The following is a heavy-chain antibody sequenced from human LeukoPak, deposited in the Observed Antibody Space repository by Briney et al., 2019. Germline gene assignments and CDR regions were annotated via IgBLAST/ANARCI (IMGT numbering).Heavy chain of an antibody. D-gene: IGHD4-17*01. Sequence: GGSLRLSCAASGFTFDDYAMHWVRQAPGKGLEWVSGISWNSGSIGHADSVKGRFTISRDNAKNSLYLQMNSLRAEDTALYYCAKTTVTHLGGWFDPWGQGTLVTVSS. J-gene: IGHJ5*02. CDR1: GFTFDDYA. V-gene: IGHV3-9*01. CDR3: AKTTVTHLGGWFDP. CDR2: ISWNSGSI.